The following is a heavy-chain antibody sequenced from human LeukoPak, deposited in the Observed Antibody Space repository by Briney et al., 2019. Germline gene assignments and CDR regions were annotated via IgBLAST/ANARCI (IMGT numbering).Heavy chain of an antibody. CDR3: ARLFSTTVIDY. J-gene: IGHJ4*02. Sequence: ASVKVSCKASGYTFTGYYMHWVRQAPGQGLEWMGWMNPNSGNTGYAQKFQGRVTMTRNTSISTAYMELSSLRSEDTAVYYCARLFSTTVIDYWGQGTLVTVSS. V-gene: IGHV1-8*02. D-gene: IGHD4-17*01. CDR2: MNPNSGNT. CDR1: GYTFTGYY.